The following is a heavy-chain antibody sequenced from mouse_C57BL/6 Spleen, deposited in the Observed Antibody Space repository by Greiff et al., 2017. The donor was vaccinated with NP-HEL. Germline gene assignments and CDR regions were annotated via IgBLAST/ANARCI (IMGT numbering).Heavy chain of an antibody. D-gene: IGHD2-4*01. CDR1: GYTFTSYD. J-gene: IGHJ4*01. CDR3: AKIYYDYDDYAMDY. CDR2: IYPRDGST. Sequence: QVQLKQSGPELVKPGASVKLSCKASGYTFTSYDINWVKQRPGQGLEWIGWIYPRDGSTKYNEKFKGKATLTVDTSSSTAYMELHSLTSEDSAVYFCAKIYYDYDDYAMDYWGQGTSVTVSS. V-gene: IGHV1-85*01.